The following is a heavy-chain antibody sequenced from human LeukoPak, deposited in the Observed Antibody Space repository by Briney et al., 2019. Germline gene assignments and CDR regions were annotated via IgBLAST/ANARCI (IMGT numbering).Heavy chain of an antibody. D-gene: IGHD3-3*01. CDR3: ARVFGTYYDFWSGYSYYYYGMDV. J-gene: IGHJ6*02. Sequence: GASAKVSCKASGYTFTSYDINWVRQATGQGLEWMGWMNPNSGNTGYAQKFQGRVTMTRNTSISTAYMELSSLRSEDTAVYYCARVFGTYYDFWSGYSYYYYGMDVWGQGTTVTVSS. CDR2: MNPNSGNT. CDR1: GYTFTSYD. V-gene: IGHV1-8*01.